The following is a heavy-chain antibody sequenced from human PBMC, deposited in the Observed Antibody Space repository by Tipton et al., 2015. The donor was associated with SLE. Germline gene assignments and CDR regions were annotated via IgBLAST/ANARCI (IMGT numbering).Heavy chain of an antibody. CDR3: ARDAELAYYFDY. V-gene: IGHV1-18*01. CDR1: GYAFTNYG. J-gene: IGHJ4*02. D-gene: IGHD1-1*01. Sequence: QLVQSGAEVKKPGASVRVSCKAPGYAFTNYGITWVRQAPGQGFEWMGWISAYNGNTKYAQKFQGRVTMTTDTSTTTAYIELRSRISDDTAIYFCARDAELAYYFDYWGQGTLVTVSS. CDR2: ISAYNGNT.